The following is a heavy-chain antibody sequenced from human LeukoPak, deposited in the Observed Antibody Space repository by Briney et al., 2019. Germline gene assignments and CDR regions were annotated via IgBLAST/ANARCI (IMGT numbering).Heavy chain of an antibody. J-gene: IGHJ4*02. V-gene: IGHV4-4*02. CDR2: VYHSGST. CDR3: ARHPSSTTVYYFDY. D-gene: IGHD4-17*01. CDR1: GGSISSSNW. Sequence: SGTLSLTCAVSGGSISSSNWWSWVRQPPGKGLEWIGEVYHSGSTNNNPSLKSRVTISIDKSKHQFSLKLSSVTAADTAVYYCARHPSSTTVYYFDYWGQGTLVTVSS.